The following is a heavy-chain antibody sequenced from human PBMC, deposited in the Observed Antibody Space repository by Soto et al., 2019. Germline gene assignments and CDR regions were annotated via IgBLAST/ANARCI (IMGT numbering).Heavy chain of an antibody. CDR3: AKDGSHLAVAGTSPTSYFYGLAV. CDR1: GFTFSVYG. D-gene: IGHD6-19*01. V-gene: IGHV3-30*18. Sequence: GGSLRLSCAASGFTFSVYGVHWVRQAPGKGLEWVALVSYDGSIKYYADSVKGRFTISRDNSKNTLYLQMNSLRVEDTAVYYCAKDGSHLAVAGTSPTSYFYGLAVWGQGTTVTVSS. CDR2: VSYDGSIK. J-gene: IGHJ6*02.